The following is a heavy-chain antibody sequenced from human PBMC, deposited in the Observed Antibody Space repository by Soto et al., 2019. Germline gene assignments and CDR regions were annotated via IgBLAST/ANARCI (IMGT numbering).Heavy chain of an antibody. V-gene: IGHV4-59*08. Sequence: PSEPLYLTCTVSGGPISSYYWSWIRQPPGKGLEWIWYIYYGGTTNSIPSLKSRVTTSVATSKNQSSLRLSSVTAVDTAVYYCSSRYGPGCCYWGQGTLVTVSS. CDR1: GGPISSYY. J-gene: IGHJ4*02. CDR3: SSRYGPGCCY. CDR2: IYYGGTT. D-gene: IGHD4-17*01.